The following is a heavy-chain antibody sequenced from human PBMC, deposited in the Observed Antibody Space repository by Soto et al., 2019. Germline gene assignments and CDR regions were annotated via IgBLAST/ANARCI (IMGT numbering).Heavy chain of an antibody. V-gene: IGHV1-3*01. CDR3: ARGGSYDFWSSDYPYGMDV. J-gene: IGHJ6*02. D-gene: IGHD3-3*01. CDR1: GYTFNNYA. CDR2: ISAGNGVP. Sequence: QIQLVQSVAEVRKPGASVRVSCKDSGYTFNNYAMHWVRQAPGQRLEWMGGISAGNGVPKYSQRFQGRVTVSRDTSASIGYMELSSLTSEDTAVYYCARGGSYDFWSSDYPYGMDVWGQGTTVTVSS.